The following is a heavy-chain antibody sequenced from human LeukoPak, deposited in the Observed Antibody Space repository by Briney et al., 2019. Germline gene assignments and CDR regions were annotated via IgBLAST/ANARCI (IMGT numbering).Heavy chain of an antibody. CDR1: GYTFTGNY. CDR2: IYPNSGGT. J-gene: IGHJ4*02. V-gene: IGHV1-2*02. Sequence: ASVKVSCKASGYTFTGNYMHWVRQAPGQGREWMGWIYPNSGGTNYAQKFQGRVTVTRDTSISTAYMQLSRLRSDDTAVYYCATGRGYSYGFDYWGQGTLVTVSS. D-gene: IGHD5-18*01. CDR3: ATGRGYSYGFDY.